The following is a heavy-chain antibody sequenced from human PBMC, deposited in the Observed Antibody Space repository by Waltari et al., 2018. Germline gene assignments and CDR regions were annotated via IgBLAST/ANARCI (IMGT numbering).Heavy chain of an antibody. CDR1: GYSISSGYY. CDR2: LYHSWST. J-gene: IGHJ5*02. D-gene: IGHD1-26*01. Sequence: QVQLQESGPGLVKPSETLSLTCAVSGYSISSGYYWGWNRQPPGKGLEWIGSLYHSWSTYYNPSLKSRVTISVDTSKNQFSLKLSSVTAADTAVYYCARTSGSYSPWGQGTLVTVSS. V-gene: IGHV4-38-2*01. CDR3: ARTSGSYSP.